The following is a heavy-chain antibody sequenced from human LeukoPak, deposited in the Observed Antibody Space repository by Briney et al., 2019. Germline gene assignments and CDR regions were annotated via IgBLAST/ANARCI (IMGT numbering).Heavy chain of an antibody. CDR3: ARPPDLAATGY. CDR1: GYSISSIHC. V-gene: IGHV4-38-2*02. CDR2: IRQSGST. J-gene: IGHJ4*02. Sequence: SETLSLTCTVSGYSISSIHCWGWIRQPPGKGLEWIGSIRQSGSTYYSPSLKSRVILSLDTTKNQFSLRLSSVTAADTAVYYCARPPDLAATGYWGQGTLVTVSS. D-gene: IGHD6-13*01.